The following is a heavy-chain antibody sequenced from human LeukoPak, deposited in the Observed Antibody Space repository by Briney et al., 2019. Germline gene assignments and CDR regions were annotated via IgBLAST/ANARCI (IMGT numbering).Heavy chain of an antibody. CDR3: ARVRIGQQLDKYYYYAMDV. Sequence: VASVKVSCKASGYTFTDYYMHWVRQAPGQGLEWMGWINPSSGGTNYAQKFQGRVTMTTDTSISTAYMEVSRLRSDDTAVYYCARVRIGQQLDKYYYYAMDVWGQGTTVTVSS. V-gene: IGHV1-2*02. CDR1: GYTFTDYY. D-gene: IGHD6-13*01. CDR2: INPSSGGT. J-gene: IGHJ6*02.